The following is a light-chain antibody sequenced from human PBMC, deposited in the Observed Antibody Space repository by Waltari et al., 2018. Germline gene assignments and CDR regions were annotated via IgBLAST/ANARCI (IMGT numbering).Light chain of an antibody. CDR1: SLRSYY. Sequence: SSELTQDPAVSVALGQTVRITCQGDSLRSYYASWYQQKPGQAPVLVIYGKNNRPSGSPDRVSGSSSGNTASLTITGAQAEDEADYYCNSRDSSGNHLEVFGGGTKLTV. J-gene: IGLJ2*01. CDR2: GKN. CDR3: NSRDSSGNHLEV. V-gene: IGLV3-19*01.